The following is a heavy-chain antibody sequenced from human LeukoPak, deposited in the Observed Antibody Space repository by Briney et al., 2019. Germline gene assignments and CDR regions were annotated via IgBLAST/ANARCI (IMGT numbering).Heavy chain of an antibody. CDR1: GYTFTSYD. V-gene: IGHV1-8*01. CDR3: ARENRVTYYDFWSGYLYGMDV. D-gene: IGHD3-3*01. J-gene: IGHJ6*02. CDR2: MNPNRGNT. Sequence: ASVKVSFKASGYTFTSYDINWVRQATGQGLEWMGLMNPNRGNTGYAQKFQGRVTMTRNTSIRTAYIELSSLRSEDPAVYYCARENRVTYYDFWSGYLYGMDVWGQGTRVTVSS.